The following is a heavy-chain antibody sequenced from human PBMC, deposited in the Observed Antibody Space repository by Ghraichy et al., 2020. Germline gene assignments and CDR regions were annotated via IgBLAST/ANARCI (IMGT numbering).Heavy chain of an antibody. D-gene: IGHD6-19*01. CDR2: IYYSGST. CDR1: GGSISSGGYS. V-gene: IGHV4-30-4*07. Sequence: SETLSLTCAVSGGSISSGGYSWSWIRQPPGKGLEWIGYIYYSGSTYYNPSLKSRVTISVDTSKNQFSLKLSSVTAADTAVYYCARTYSSGWYGSPSFDYWGQGTLVTVSS. CDR3: ARTYSSGWYGSPSFDY. J-gene: IGHJ4*02.